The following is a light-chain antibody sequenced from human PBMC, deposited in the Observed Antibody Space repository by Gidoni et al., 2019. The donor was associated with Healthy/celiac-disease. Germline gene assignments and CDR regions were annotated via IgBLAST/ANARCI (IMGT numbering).Light chain of an antibody. CDR3: AAWDDSLSGSLV. CDR1: SNIGSSN. J-gene: IGLJ3*02. CDR2: GNN. V-gene: IGLV1-47*01. Sequence: SNIGSSNVYWYQQLPEAAPKLLIYGNNQRPSGVPARFSGSKSGTSASVAISGLRSEDEADYYCAAWDDSLSGSLVFGGGTKLTVL.